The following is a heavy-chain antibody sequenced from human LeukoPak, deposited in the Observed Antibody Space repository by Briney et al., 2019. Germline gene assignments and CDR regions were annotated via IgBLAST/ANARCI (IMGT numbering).Heavy chain of an antibody. Sequence: SETLSLTCTVSGGSMSNYYWSWIRRPPGKGLEWIGYIYFSGSSNYNPSFKSRVTMSVDTSKNQFSLKLSSVTAADTAVYYCARHVRSGYNFLDYWGQGNLVTVSS. CDR2: IYFSGSS. D-gene: IGHD5-24*01. V-gene: IGHV4-59*08. J-gene: IGHJ4*02. CDR3: ARHVRSGYNFLDY. CDR1: GGSMSNYY.